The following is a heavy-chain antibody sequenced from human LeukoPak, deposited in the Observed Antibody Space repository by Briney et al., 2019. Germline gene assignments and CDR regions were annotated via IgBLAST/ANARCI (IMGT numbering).Heavy chain of an antibody. J-gene: IGHJ3*02. Sequence: PSETLSLTCTVSGGSISSSSYYWGWIRQPPGKGLEWIGSIYYSGSTYYNPSLKSRVTISVDTSKNQFSLKLSSVTAADTAVYYCASRPLGRVGSGGIDIWGQGTMVTVSS. D-gene: IGHD1-26*01. CDR2: IYYSGST. CDR3: ASRPLGRVGSGGIDI. CDR1: GGSISSSSYY. V-gene: IGHV4-39*07.